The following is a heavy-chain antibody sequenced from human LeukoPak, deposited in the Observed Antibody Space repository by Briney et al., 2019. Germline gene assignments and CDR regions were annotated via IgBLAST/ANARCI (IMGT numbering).Heavy chain of an antibody. CDR1: GFTPSTYA. Sequence: GGSLRLSCAASGFTPSTYAMSSVRQAPGKGLEWVSGISDSGVSTYYADSVKGRFTMSRDNSKNTLYVQMNSLRADDTAEYYCAKLTAGVCGWSFDYWGQGTLVTVSS. J-gene: IGHJ4*02. V-gene: IGHV3-23*01. D-gene: IGHD3-10*01. CDR3: AKLTAGVCGWSFDY. CDR2: ISDSGVST.